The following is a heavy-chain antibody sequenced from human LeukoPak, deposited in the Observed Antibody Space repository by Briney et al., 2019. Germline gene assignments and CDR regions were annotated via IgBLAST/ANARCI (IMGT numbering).Heavy chain of an antibody. V-gene: IGHV1-8*01. CDR3: ARGASGGYFDWSKRYFDY. CDR2: MNPNSGNT. CDR1: GYTFTSYD. Sequence: ASVKVSCKASGYTFTSYDINWVRQATGQGLGWMGWMNPNSGNTGYAQKFQGRVTMTRNTSISTAYMELSSLRSEDTAVYYCARGASGGYFDWSKRYFDYWGQGTLVTVSS. J-gene: IGHJ4*02. D-gene: IGHD3-9*01.